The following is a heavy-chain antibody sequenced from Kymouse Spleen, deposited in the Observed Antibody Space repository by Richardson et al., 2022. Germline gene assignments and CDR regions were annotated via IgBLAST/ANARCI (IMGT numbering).Heavy chain of an antibody. D-gene: IGHD3-9*01. Sequence: QVQLVESGGGVVQPGRSLRLSCAASGFTFSSYGMHWVRQAPGKGLEWVAVIWYDGSNKYYADSVKGRFTISRDNSKNTLYLQMNSLRAEDTAVYYCARDTRLRYWDYWGQGTLVTVSS. V-gene: IGHV3-33*01. CDR1: GFTFSSYG. J-gene: IGHJ4*02. CDR3: ARDTRLRYWDY. CDR2: IWYDGSNK.